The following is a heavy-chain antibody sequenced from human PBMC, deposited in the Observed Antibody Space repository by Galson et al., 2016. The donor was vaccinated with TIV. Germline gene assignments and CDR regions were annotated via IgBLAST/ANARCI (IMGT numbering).Heavy chain of an antibody. CDR2: IYYSGST. V-gene: IGHV4-59*08. Sequence: ETLSLTCTVSGDSISNYYWSWIRQPPGEGLEWIGYIYYSGSTNYSPSLKSRVAISRDTSKNQFSLKLSSVTAADTAVYYCARQSGYGSSWFPYYFDYWGQGTLVTVSS. CDR1: GDSISNYY. CDR3: ARQSGYGSSWFPYYFDY. D-gene: IGHD6-13*01. J-gene: IGHJ4*02.